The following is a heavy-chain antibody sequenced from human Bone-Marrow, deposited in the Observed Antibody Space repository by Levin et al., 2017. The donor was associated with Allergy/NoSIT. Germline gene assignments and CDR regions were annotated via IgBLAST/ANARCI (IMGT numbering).Heavy chain of an antibody. J-gene: IGHJ4*02. CDR3: ARVGPPLSPSCDS. Sequence: AASVKVSCAAGSTFRMNWMSWVRQAPGKGLEWVANMEPNGNEKYSVDSAKGRFTISRDNVKNLLYLQMNSLGPEDTAVYYCARVGPPLSPSCDSWGQGTLVTVSS. V-gene: IGHV3-7*01. CDR2: MEPNGNEK. CDR1: GSTFRMNW. D-gene: IGHD3-10*01.